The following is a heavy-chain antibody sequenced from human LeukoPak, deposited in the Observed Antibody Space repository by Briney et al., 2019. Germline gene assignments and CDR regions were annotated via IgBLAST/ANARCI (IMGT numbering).Heavy chain of an antibody. V-gene: IGHV3-20*04. CDR2: ISWDGGST. Sequence: PGGSLRLSCAASGFTFDDYAMHWVRQAPGKGLEWVSLISWDGGSTGYADSVKGRFTISRDNAKSSLYLQMNSLRAEDTAVYYCARGPSGYHNTGGQGTLVTVSS. J-gene: IGHJ4*02. CDR3: ARGPSGYHNT. D-gene: IGHD5-12*01. CDR1: GFTFDDYA.